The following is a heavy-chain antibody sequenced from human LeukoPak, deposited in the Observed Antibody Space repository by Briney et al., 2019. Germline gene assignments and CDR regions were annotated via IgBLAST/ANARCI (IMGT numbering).Heavy chain of an antibody. J-gene: IGHJ6*04. Sequence: PGGSLRLSCAASGFTVSSNYMSWVRQAPGKGLEYVSVIYSGGSTYYADSVKGRFTISRDNSKDTLYLQMNSLRAEDTAAYYCAKGRLGDYYSMDVWGKGTTVTVSS. D-gene: IGHD3-16*01. CDR3: AKGRLGDYYSMDV. CDR1: GFTVSSNY. CDR2: IYSGGST. V-gene: IGHV3-53*01.